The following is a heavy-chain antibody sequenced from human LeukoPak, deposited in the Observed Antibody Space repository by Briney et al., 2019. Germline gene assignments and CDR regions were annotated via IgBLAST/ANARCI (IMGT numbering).Heavy chain of an antibody. J-gene: IGHJ6*02. D-gene: IGHD1-26*01. CDR2: ISGDGGST. CDR1: GFTFDDYA. CDR3: AKALYSGSYLYYYYYYGMDV. Sequence: GGSLRLSCAASGFTFDDYAMHWVRHAPGKGLEWVSLISGDGGSTYYADSVKGRFTISRDNSKNSLYLQMNSLRTEDTALYYCAKALYSGSYLYYYYYYGMDVWGQETTVTVSS. V-gene: IGHV3-43*02.